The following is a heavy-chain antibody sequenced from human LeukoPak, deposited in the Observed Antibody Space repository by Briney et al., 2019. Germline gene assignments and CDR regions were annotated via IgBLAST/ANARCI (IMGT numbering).Heavy chain of an antibody. CDR2: IKQDGSEK. D-gene: IGHD3-16*01. V-gene: IGHV3-7*01. Sequence: GGSLRLSCAASGFTFSSYWMSWVRQAPGKGLEWVANIKQDGSEKYYVDSVKGRFTISRDNAKNSLYLQMNSLRAEDTAVYYCARAPAPLAYYFDYWGQGTLVTVSS. J-gene: IGHJ4*02. CDR1: GFTFSSYW. CDR3: ARAPAPLAYYFDY.